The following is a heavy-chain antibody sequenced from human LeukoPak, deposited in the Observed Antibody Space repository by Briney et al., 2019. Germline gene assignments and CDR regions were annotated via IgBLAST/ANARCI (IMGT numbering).Heavy chain of an antibody. CDR3: AKGYYDYAWGSYYFDY. CDR1: GFTFSSYA. V-gene: IGHV3-23*01. J-gene: IGHJ4*02. CDR2: ISGSGGST. D-gene: IGHD3-16*01. Sequence: QPGGSLRLSCAASGFTFSSYAMSWVRQAPGKGLEWVSAISGSGGSTYHADSVKGRFTISRDNSRDTLYLQMNSLRAEDTAVYYCAKGYYDYAWGSYYFDYWGQGTLVTVSS.